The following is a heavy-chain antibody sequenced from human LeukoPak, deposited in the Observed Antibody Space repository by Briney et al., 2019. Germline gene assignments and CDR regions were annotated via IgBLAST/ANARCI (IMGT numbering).Heavy chain of an antibody. Sequence: GASVKVSRKASGYTFTGYYMHWVRQAPGQGLEWMGRINPNSGGTNYAQKFQGRVTMTRDTSISTAYMELSRLRSDDTAVYYCARGDSSGYFGGEYYFDYWGQGTLVTVSS. CDR3: ARGDSSGYFGGEYYFDY. CDR1: GYTFTGYY. CDR2: INPNSGGT. J-gene: IGHJ4*02. V-gene: IGHV1-2*06. D-gene: IGHD3-22*01.